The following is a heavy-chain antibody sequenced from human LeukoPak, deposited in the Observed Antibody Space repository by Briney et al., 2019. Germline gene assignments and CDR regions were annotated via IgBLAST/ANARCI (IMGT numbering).Heavy chain of an antibody. CDR1: GFSFSTYG. J-gene: IGHJ4*02. D-gene: IGHD3-16*01. Sequence: GGSLRLSCGASGFSFSTYGMHWVRQAPGKGLEWVALIWNAGTNTYYADSVKGRFTISRDNSKNTLYLQMNSLRAEGTAVYYCVGDTPPGGDYYFDYWGQGTLVIVSS. V-gene: IGHV3-33*01. CDR3: VGDTPPGGDYYFDY. CDR2: IWNAGTNT.